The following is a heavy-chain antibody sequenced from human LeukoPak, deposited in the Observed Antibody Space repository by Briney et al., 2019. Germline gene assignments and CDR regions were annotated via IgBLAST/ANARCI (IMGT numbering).Heavy chain of an antibody. Sequence: ASETLSLTCTVSGGSISSYYWSWIRQPPGKGLEWIGYIDDSGSTNYNPSLKSRVTISVDTSKNQFSLKLSSVTAADTAVYYCARGLGGGGMVRGERYYYYYMDVWGKGTTVTVSS. J-gene: IGHJ6*03. V-gene: IGHV4-59*12. D-gene: IGHD3-10*01. CDR3: ARGLGGGGMVRGERYYYYYMDV. CDR2: IDDSGST. CDR1: GGSISSYY.